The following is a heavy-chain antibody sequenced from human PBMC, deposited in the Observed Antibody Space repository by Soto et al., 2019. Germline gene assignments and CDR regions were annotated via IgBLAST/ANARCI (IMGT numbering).Heavy chain of an antibody. V-gene: IGHV4-59*08. J-gene: IGHJ4*02. CDR2: IYYSGST. CDR3: ARSNYDILTGYIDY. D-gene: IGHD3-9*01. Sequence: SETLSLTCTVSGGSISSYYWSWIRQPPGKGLEWIGYIYYSGSTNYNPSLKSRVTISVDTSKNQFSLKLSSVTAADTAVYYCARSNYDILTGYIDYWGQGTLVTVSS. CDR1: GGSISSYY.